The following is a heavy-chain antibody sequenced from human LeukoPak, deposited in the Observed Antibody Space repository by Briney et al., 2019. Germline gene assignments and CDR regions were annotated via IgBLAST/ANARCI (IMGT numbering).Heavy chain of an antibody. CDR1: GFTVSSNY. CDR3: ARARQTYSSSWYLDY. J-gene: IGHJ4*02. D-gene: IGHD6-13*01. Sequence: PGGSLRLSCAASGFTVSSNYMSWVRQAPGKGLEWVSVIYSGGSTYYADSVKGRFTISRDNSKNTLYLQMNSLRAEDTAVYYCARARQTYSSSWYLDYWGQGTLVTVSS. CDR2: IYSGGST. V-gene: IGHV3-53*01.